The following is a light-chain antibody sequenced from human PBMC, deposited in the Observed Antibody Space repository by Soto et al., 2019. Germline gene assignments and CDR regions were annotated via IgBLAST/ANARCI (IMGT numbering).Light chain of an antibody. Sequence: QSALTQPRSVSGSPGQSATISCTGTSSDVGGYNYVSWYQKYPGKAPRLMIYDVSKRPSGVPDRFSGSKSGNTASLTISGLQAEDEADYYCCSHAGSFTLVFGGGTKLTVL. V-gene: IGLV2-11*01. CDR1: SSDVGGYNY. J-gene: IGLJ2*01. CDR3: CSHAGSFTLV. CDR2: DVS.